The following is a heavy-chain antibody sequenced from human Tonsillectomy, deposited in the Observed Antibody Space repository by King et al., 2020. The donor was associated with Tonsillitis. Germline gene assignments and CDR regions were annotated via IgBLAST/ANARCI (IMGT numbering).Heavy chain of an antibody. D-gene: IGHD4-17*01. J-gene: IGHJ4*02. V-gene: IGHV4-61*02. CDR2: INASGST. Sequence: VPLQESGPGLVKPSQTLSLTCTVSGGSINSDAYYWNWIRQPAGKGLEWIGRINASGSTSSNPSLKSRVTISVDTSKNQFSLELSSVTAADTAVYYCAREDFGDYPYWGQGTLVTVSS. CDR3: AREDFGDYPY. CDR1: GGSINSDAYY.